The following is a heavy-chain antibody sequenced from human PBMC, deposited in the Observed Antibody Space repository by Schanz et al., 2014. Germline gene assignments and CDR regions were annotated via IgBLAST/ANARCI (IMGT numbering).Heavy chain of an antibody. CDR3: AKKVPAYNPFDS. CDR2: MSHSGGVI. CDR1: GFSFSDSF. D-gene: IGHD1-1*01. Sequence: AQLLDSGGGLAQPGGSLRLSCVASGFSFSDSFMSWIRQTPEKGLEWIAFMSHSGGVIYYAESVRGRFFISRDNAKNSLYLQMNSLRAEDTAVYFCAKKVPAYNPFDSWGQGTLVTVSS. J-gene: IGHJ4*02. V-gene: IGHV3-11*01.